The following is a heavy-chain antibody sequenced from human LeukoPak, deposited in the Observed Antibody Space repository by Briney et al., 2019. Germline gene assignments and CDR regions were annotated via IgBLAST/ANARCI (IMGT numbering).Heavy chain of an antibody. Sequence: PGRSLRLSCAASGFTFSSYGMHWVRQAPGKGLEWVAVISYDGSNKYYADSVKGRFTISRDNSKNTLYLQMNSLRAEDTAVYYCAKDYYGSGSYRGPYYYYYGTDVWGQGTTVTVSS. V-gene: IGHV3-30*18. CDR2: ISYDGSNK. D-gene: IGHD3-10*01. J-gene: IGHJ6*02. CDR3: AKDYYGSGSYRGPYYYYYGTDV. CDR1: GFTFSSYG.